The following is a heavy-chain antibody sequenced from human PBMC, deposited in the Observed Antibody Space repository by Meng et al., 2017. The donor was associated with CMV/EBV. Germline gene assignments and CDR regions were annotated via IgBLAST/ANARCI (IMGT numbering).Heavy chain of an antibody. V-gene: IGHV1-2*02. Sequence: ASVKVSCKASGYTFTGYYMHWVRQAPGQGLEWMGWINPNSDGTNYAQKFQGRVTMTRDTSISTAYMAPSRLRSDDTAVSYYARRYCSSTSCQRYFDYWGQGTLVTVSS. CDR3: ARRYCSSTSCQRYFDY. D-gene: IGHD2-2*01. CDR2: INPNSDGT. J-gene: IGHJ4*02. CDR1: GYTFTGYY.